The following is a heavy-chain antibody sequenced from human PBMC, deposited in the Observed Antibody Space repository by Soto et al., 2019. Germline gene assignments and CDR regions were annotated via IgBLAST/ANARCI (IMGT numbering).Heavy chain of an antibody. Sequence: EVQLVGSGGGLVQPGGSLRLSCAASGFTFSSYSMNWVRQAPGKGLEWVSYISSSSSTIYYADSVKGRFTISRDNAKNSLYLQMNSLRAEDTAVYYCARVVLGAFHWGQGTLVTVSS. J-gene: IGHJ4*02. CDR3: ARVVLGAFH. D-gene: IGHD1-26*01. CDR2: ISSSSSTI. CDR1: GFTFSSYS. V-gene: IGHV3-48*01.